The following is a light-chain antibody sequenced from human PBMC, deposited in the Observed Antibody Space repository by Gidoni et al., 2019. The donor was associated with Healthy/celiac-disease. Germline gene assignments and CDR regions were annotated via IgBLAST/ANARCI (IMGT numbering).Light chain of an antibody. V-gene: IGLV2-14*01. Sequence: QSALTQPAYVSGSPGQSITISCTGTSSDVGGYNYVSWYQQHTGKAPNLMIYDVSNRPSGVSNRFSGSKSGNTASLTISGLQAEDEADYYCSSYTSSSTRVFGGGTKLTVL. CDR2: DVS. CDR1: SSDVGGYNY. CDR3: SSYTSSSTRV. J-gene: IGLJ3*02.